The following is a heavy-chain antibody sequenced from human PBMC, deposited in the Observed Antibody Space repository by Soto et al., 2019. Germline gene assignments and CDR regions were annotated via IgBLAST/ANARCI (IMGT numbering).Heavy chain of an antibody. CDR3: ARTREFWSGNDAFDI. D-gene: IGHD3-3*01. CDR2: MYYSGST. CDR1: GGSVSSGSYY. Sequence: PSETLSLTCTVSGGSVSSGSYYWSWIRQPPGKGLEWIGYMYYSGSTNYNPSLKSRVTISLDTSKNQFSLKLSSVTAADTAVYFCARTREFWSGNDAFDIWGQGTMVTVSS. V-gene: IGHV4-61*01. J-gene: IGHJ3*02.